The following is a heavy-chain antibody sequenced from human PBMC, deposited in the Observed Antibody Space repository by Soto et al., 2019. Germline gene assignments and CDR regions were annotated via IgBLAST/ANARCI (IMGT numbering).Heavy chain of an antibody. D-gene: IGHD1-26*01. V-gene: IGHV4-30-4*01. CDR3: ARLYGSYIWAGKYFDS. J-gene: IGHJ4*02. CDR1: GGSMNHGDYY. Sequence: SETLSLTCNVSGGSMNHGDYYWSWVRQSPEKGLEWIGYIYVTGTSYYNPSFKSRVTISVDRSRSQFSLRLTSVTAEDTAVYFCARLYGSYIWAGKYFDSWGQGSLVNVS. CDR2: IYVTGTS.